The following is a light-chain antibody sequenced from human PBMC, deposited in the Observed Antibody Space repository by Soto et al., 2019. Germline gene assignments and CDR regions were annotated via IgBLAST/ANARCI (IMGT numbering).Light chain of an antibody. CDR1: SSDVGAFNY. J-gene: IGLJ1*01. Sequence: QSVLTQPPSASGSPGQSVTISCTGTSSDVGAFNYVSWYQQHPGKAPKLMIFEMNKRPSAVPDRFSGSKSGNTASLTVSGLQAEDEADYYCSSYAGINIYVFGGGTKVTVL. CDR2: EMN. V-gene: IGLV2-8*01. CDR3: SSYAGINIYV.